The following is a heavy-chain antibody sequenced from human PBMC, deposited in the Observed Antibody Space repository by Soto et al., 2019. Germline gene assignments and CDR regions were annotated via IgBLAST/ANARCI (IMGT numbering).Heavy chain of an antibody. V-gene: IGHV2-5*02. D-gene: IGHD3-10*01. CDR1: GISLSTRGVG. CDR2: IYWDDDK. Sequence: QITLKESGPTLVKPTQTLTLTCTFSGISLSTRGVGVGWIRQPPGKALEWLALIYWDDDKRYSPSLRSRLTITKDTSTNQVILKMTNMDPMDTSTYYCAHSHRFGEFRDDFDYWGQAPLLTVSS. J-gene: IGHJ4*02. CDR3: AHSHRFGEFRDDFDY.